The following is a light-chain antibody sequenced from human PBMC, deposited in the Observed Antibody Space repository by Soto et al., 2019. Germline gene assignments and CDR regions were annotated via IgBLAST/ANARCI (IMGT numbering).Light chain of an antibody. J-gene: IGKJ1*01. Sequence: DIQXTXSPXXXSXSXGDRVTITCRASQSISSWLAWYQQKPGKAPKLLIYKASSLESGVPSRFSGSGSETQFTLTISSLQPDDFATYYCQQYNSYWTFGQGTKVEIK. CDR3: QQYNSYWT. CDR1: QSISSW. V-gene: IGKV1-5*03. CDR2: KAS.